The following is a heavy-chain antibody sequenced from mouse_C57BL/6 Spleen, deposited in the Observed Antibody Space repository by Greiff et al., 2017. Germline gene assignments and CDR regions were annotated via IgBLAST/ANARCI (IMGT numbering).Heavy chain of an antibody. Sequence: EVMLVESGGDLVKPGGSLKLSCAASGFTFSSYGMSWVRQTPDKRLEWVATISSGGSYTYYPDSVKGRFTISRDKAENTLYLQMSSLKSEDTAMYYCARNREGGYFDYWGQGTTLTVSS. CDR3: ARNREGGYFDY. CDR2: ISSGGSYT. J-gene: IGHJ2*01. D-gene: IGHD2-14*01. CDR1: GFTFSSYG. V-gene: IGHV5-6*01.